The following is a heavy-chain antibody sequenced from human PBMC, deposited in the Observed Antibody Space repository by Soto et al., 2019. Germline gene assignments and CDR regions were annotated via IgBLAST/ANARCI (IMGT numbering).Heavy chain of an antibody. CDR3: ARDTLTTTVTTGAGAMDV. CDR2: INPNSGGT. D-gene: IGHD4-4*01. CDR1: GYTFTGYY. J-gene: IGHJ6*02. V-gene: IGHV1-2*04. Sequence: ASVKVSFKASGYTFTGYYIHWVRQAPGQGLEWMGWINPNSGGTSNTQKYQGWVTMTRDTSTSTAYLEVSRLRSDDTAVYCCARDTLTTTVTTGAGAMDVWGQGTTVTVSS.